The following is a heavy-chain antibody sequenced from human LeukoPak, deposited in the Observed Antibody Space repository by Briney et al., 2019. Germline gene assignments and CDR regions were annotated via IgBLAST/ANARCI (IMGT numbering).Heavy chain of an antibody. CDR2: ISGSGGST. Sequence: GGSLRLSCAASGFTFSSYAMSWVRQAPGKGLEWVSAISGSGGSTYYADSVKGRFTISRDNSKHTLYLQMNSLRAEDTAEYYCAKGFGKYSGYVPDYYYYMDVWGKGTAVTVSS. V-gene: IGHV3-23*01. J-gene: IGHJ6*03. CDR3: AKGFGKYSGYVPDYYYYMDV. D-gene: IGHD5-12*01. CDR1: GFTFSSYA.